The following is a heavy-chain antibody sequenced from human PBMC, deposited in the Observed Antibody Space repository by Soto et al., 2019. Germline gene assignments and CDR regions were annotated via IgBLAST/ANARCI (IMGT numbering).Heavy chain of an antibody. J-gene: IGHJ5*02. CDR3: ARRDRSGYSYWLDT. CDR1: GGSISDGYY. Sequence: TLSLTCTVSGGSISDGYYWSWIRQHPGKGLEWIGSISYSGSTSYNPSLKSRLTISVDRSKSQFSLNLSSVTAADTAVYYCARRDRSGYSYWLDTWGQGTLVTVSS. CDR2: ISYSGST. V-gene: IGHV4-31*03. D-gene: IGHD3-22*01.